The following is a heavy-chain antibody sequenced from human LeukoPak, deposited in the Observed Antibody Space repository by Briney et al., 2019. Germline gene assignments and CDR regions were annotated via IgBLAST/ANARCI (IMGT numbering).Heavy chain of an antibody. J-gene: IGHJ3*02. Sequence: SVTVSRKSSVGTFSSYAISWVRQAPGQGLEWMGRIIPILGIANYAQKFQGRVTITADKSTSTAYMELSSLRSEDTAVYYCARDQGQQLAWDAFDIWGQGTMVTVSS. CDR3: ARDQGQQLAWDAFDI. CDR2: IIPILGIA. V-gene: IGHV1-69*04. D-gene: IGHD6-13*01. CDR1: VGTFSSYA.